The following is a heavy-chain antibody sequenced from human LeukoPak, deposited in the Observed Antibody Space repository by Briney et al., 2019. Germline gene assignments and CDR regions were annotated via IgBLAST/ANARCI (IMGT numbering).Heavy chain of an antibody. CDR1: GDSISSTSSY. Sequence: SETLSLTCSVSGDSISSTSSYWGWIRQPPGKGLEWIGSLFYSGSPYYNPSLKSRVTISLDTSKNQFSLKLSSVTAADTAVYYCARGRYYDSSAYYSAFDSWGQGTLVTVSS. CDR2: LFYSGSP. V-gene: IGHV4-39*07. D-gene: IGHD3-22*01. CDR3: ARGRYYDSSAYYSAFDS. J-gene: IGHJ4*02.